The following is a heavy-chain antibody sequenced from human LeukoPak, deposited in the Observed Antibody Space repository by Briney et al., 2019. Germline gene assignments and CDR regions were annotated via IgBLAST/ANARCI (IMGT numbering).Heavy chain of an antibody. Sequence: KPSETLSLTCAVSGGSISSGGYSWSWIRQPPGKGLEWIGYIYHSGSTYYNPSLKSRVTISVDRSKNQFSLKLSSVTAADTAVYYCARGTYYYDSSGFDYWGQGTLVTVSS. D-gene: IGHD3-22*01. CDR1: GGSISSGGYS. CDR2: IYHSGST. V-gene: IGHV4-30-2*01. CDR3: ARGTYYYDSSGFDY. J-gene: IGHJ4*02.